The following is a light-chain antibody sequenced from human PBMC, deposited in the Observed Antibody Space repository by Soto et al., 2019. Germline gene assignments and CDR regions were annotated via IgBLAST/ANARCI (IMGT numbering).Light chain of an antibody. CDR2: TAS. V-gene: IGKV1-39*01. Sequence: DIQMTQSPSSLSASVGDTVSITCRASQSIGSNLCWYQQKPGKAPGLLIYTASKLQIGAPSRFSGSGYATDFTLTISNLQPEDVATYFCQQTYVIPQTFGQGTKVDIK. J-gene: IGKJ1*01. CDR3: QQTYVIPQT. CDR1: QSIGSN.